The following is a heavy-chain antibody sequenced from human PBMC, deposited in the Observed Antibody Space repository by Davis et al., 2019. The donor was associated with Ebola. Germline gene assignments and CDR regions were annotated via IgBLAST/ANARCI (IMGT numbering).Heavy chain of an antibody. Sequence: GESLKISCAASGFTFSDYYMSWIRQAPGKGLEWVSYISSSGSTIYYADSVKGRFTISRDNAKNSLYLQMNSLRAEDTAVYYCARAGYFGVVIPWGQGTLVTVSS. CDR1: GFTFSDYY. J-gene: IGHJ5*02. V-gene: IGHV3-11*04. CDR2: ISSSGSTI. D-gene: IGHD3-3*01. CDR3: ARAGYFGVVIP.